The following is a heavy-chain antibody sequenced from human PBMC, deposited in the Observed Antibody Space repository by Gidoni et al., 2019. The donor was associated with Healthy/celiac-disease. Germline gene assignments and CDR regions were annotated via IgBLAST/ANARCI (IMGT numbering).Heavy chain of an antibody. Sequence: QVQLVESGGGVVQPGRSRRLSCAASGFPFSSYGMHWVRQAPGKGLEWVAVISYDGSNKYYADSVKGRFTISRDNSKNTLYLQMNSLRAEDTAVYYCAKDRVPRGEVQGAGFDYWGQGTLVTVSS. CDR2: ISYDGSNK. CDR1: GFPFSSYG. D-gene: IGHD3-10*01. CDR3: AKDRVPRGEVQGAGFDY. V-gene: IGHV3-30*18. J-gene: IGHJ4*02.